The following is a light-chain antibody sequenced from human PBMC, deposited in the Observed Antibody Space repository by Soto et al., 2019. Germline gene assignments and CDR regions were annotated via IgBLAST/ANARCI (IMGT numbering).Light chain of an antibody. V-gene: IGKV1-5*03. CDR3: QHYSVFPLT. CDR2: KAS. J-gene: IGKJ4*01. CDR1: ESISSW. Sequence: DIQMTQFPSTLSASVGDRVTITCRASESISSWLAWYQQKPGKAPKILIYKASTLQSGVPSRFTGSGSGTEFTITISSLQPDDFATYYCQHYSVFPLTFGGGTKVEIK.